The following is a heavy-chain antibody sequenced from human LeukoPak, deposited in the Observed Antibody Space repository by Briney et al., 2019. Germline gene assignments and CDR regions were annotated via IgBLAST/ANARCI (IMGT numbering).Heavy chain of an antibody. Sequence: ASLKVSCKASGYTFSDYYMHWVRQAPVHGLVWMGWINPNSGGANYAQSFQGRVALTRDTSITTAYMEVSRLTSDDTAVYYCARGSLKSSADGFDFWGEGTMVTVS. CDR1: GYTFSDYY. V-gene: IGHV1-2*02. CDR2: INPNSGGA. J-gene: IGHJ3*01. CDR3: ARGSLKSSADGFDF.